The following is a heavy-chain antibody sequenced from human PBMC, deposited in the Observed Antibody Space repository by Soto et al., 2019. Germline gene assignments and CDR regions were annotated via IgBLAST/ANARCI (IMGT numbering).Heavy chain of an antibody. CDR3: ARWNGYGDS. V-gene: IGHV3-23*01. CDR1: GFSISTYG. J-gene: IGHJ4*02. CDR2: FSGSSGNT. Sequence: EVQLLESGGGLAQPGRSLRLSCAASGFSISTYGVTWVRQAPGKGLEWVSGFSGSSGNTYYADSVKGRFTISRDNSKNTVYLQMNSLRAEDTAVYYCARWNGYGDSWGQGTLVTVSS. D-gene: IGHD1-1*01.